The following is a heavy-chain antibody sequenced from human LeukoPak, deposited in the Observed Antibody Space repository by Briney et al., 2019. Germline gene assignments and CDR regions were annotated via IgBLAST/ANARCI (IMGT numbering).Heavy chain of an antibody. CDR2: ISYDGSNK. Sequence: PGGSLRLSCAASGFTFSSYAMHWVRQAPGKGLEWVAVISYDGSNKYYADSVKGRFTISRDNSKYTLYLQMNSLRAEDTAVYYCARDLDASSSWYSYYYYGMDVWGQGTTVTVSS. J-gene: IGHJ6*02. V-gene: IGHV3-30-3*01. CDR1: GFTFSSYA. D-gene: IGHD6-13*01. CDR3: ARDLDASSSWYSYYYYGMDV.